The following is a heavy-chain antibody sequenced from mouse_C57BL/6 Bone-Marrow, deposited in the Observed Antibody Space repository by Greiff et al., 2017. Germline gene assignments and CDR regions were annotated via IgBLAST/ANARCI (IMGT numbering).Heavy chain of an antibody. V-gene: IGHV1-9*01. Sequence: QVQLQQPGAELVMPGASVKLSCKASGYTFTSYWMHWVKQRPGHGLEWIGEIFPGSGSTNYNETFKGKATFTADTSSHTAYMQLSSLTTADAAVFYCAKVTSGVAPDYWGQGTTLTVSS. J-gene: IGHJ2*01. CDR1: GYTFTSYW. D-gene: IGHD1-1*01. CDR3: AKVTSGVAPDY. CDR2: IFPGSGST.